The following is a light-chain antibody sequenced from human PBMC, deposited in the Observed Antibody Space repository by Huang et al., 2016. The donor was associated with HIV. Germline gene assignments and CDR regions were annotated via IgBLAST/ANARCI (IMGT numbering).Light chain of an antibody. J-gene: IGKJ1*01. Sequence: DIQMTQSPSTLSASVGDRVTITCRASQSISSLLAWYQQKPGKAPNLLIYKSSNLQTGAPSRFSGRGSGTEFTLTISSLQPDDFATYFCQQYSTYSWTFGQGTKVEL. CDR1: QSISSL. V-gene: IGKV1-5*03. CDR3: QQYSTYSWT. CDR2: KSS.